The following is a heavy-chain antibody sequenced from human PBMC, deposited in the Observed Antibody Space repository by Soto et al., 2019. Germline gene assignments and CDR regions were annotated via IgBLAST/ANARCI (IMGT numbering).Heavy chain of an antibody. V-gene: IGHV1-58*01. CDR1: GFTFTSSA. D-gene: IGHD3-10*01. CDR3: AEDPIRGAIYYYYGLDV. CDR2: IVVGSGNT. J-gene: IGHJ6*02. Sequence: SVKVSCKASGFTFTSSAVQWVRQARGQRLEWIGWIVVGSGNTNYAQKFQERVTITRDMSTSTAYMELSSLRSEDTAVYYCAEDPIRGAIYYYYGLDVWGQGTTATVSS.